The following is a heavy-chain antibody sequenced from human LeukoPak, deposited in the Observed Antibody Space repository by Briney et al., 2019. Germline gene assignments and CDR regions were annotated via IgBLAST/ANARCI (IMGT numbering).Heavy chain of an antibody. CDR1: GFTFSSYG. V-gene: IGHV3-23*01. CDR3: AKDLVETRYHPYYFDY. J-gene: IGHJ4*02. Sequence: GGSLRLSCAASGFTFSSYGMSWVRQAPGKGLEWVSAISGSGGSTYYADSVKGRFTISRDNSKNTLYLQMNSLRAEDTAVYYCAKDLVETRYHPYYFDYWGQGTLVTVSS. CDR2: ISGSGGST. D-gene: IGHD1-26*01.